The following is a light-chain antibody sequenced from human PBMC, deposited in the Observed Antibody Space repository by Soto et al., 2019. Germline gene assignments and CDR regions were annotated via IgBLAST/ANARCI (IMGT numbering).Light chain of an antibody. J-gene: IGKJ1*01. CDR3: QQYGSSPWT. CDR1: QSVSSNY. CDR2: GAS. Sequence: EIVLTQSPGTLSLSPGERATLSCRASQSVSSNYVAWYQQKPGQTPRLLIYGASSRATGIPDRFSGRGSGTDFTLTISRLEPEDFAVFYCQQYGSSPWTFGQGTKVEIK. V-gene: IGKV3-20*01.